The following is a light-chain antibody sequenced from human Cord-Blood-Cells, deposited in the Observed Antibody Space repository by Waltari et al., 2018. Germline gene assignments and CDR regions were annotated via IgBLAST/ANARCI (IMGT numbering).Light chain of an antibody. Sequence: QSALTQPASVSGSPGQSITISCTGTSSDVGSYNLVSWYQQHPGKAPKLMIYEVSKRPSGVSNRVSSSKSGNTASLTIAGLQAEDEADYYCCSYAGSIWVCGGGTKLTVL. CDR2: EVS. J-gene: IGLJ3*02. CDR3: CSYAGSIWV. CDR1: SSDVGSYNL. V-gene: IGLV2-23*02.